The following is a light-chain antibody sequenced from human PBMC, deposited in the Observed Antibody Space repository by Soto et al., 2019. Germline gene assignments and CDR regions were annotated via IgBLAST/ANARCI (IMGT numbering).Light chain of an antibody. CDR1: QGISNY. Sequence: DIQMTQSPSSLSASVGDRVTMTCRASQGISNYLAWYQQKPGKAPKLLIYAASTLLSGVPSRFSGSGSGTDFTLTISSLQPEDVATYYCQRYNTGPPDTFGQGTKLEIK. CDR3: QRYNTGPPDT. J-gene: IGKJ2*01. CDR2: AAS. V-gene: IGKV1-27*01.